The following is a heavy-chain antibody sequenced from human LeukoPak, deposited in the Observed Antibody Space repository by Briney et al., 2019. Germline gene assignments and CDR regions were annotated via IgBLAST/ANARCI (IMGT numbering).Heavy chain of an antibody. J-gene: IGHJ3*02. V-gene: IGHV4-30-4*01. CDR2: IYYRGST. CDR3: ARDRNYGDSTYDAFDI. CDR1: GGSFSSGDYY. Sequence: SQNLSLTCTVSGGSFSSGDYYWSWIRQPPGKGLEWIGYIYYRGSTYYIPSLMSRASITLATSEYQLSLKVSSVTAAETAVYYCARDRNYGDSTYDAFDIWGQGTMVTVSS. D-gene: IGHD4-17*01.